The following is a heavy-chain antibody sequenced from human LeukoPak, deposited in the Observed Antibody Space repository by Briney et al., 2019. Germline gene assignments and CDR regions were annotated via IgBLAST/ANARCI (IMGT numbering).Heavy chain of an antibody. CDR2: IYYSGST. CDR3: ARDRIIEYSSSSPTHYYFDY. V-gene: IGHV4-39*07. CDR1: GGSISSSSYY. Sequence: SETLSLTCTVSGGSISSSSYYWGWIRQPPGKGLEWIGSIYYSGSTYYNPSLKSRVTISVDTSKNQFSLKLSSVTAADTAVYYCARDRIIEYSSSSPTHYYFDYWGQGTLVTVSS. J-gene: IGHJ4*02. D-gene: IGHD6-6*01.